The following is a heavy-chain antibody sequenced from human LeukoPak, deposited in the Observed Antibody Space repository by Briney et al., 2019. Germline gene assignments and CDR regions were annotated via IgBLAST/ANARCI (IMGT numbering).Heavy chain of an antibody. J-gene: IGHJ6*04. CDR3: ARDPRAYSSGWYDYYYYGMDV. D-gene: IGHD6-19*01. Sequence: PGGSLRLSCAASGFTFSSYSMNWVRQAPGKGLEWVSSISSSSSYIYYADSVKGRFTISRDNAKNSLYLQMNSLRAEDTAVYYCARDPRAYSSGWYDYYYYGMDVWAKGPRSPSPQ. CDR2: ISSSSSYI. CDR1: GFTFSSYS. V-gene: IGHV3-21*01.